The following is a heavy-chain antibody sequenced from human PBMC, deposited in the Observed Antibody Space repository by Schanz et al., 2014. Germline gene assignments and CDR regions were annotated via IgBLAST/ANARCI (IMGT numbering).Heavy chain of an antibody. D-gene: IGHD5-12*01. CDR1: GYTFISYG. CDR3: ARDFSAYVGNYFDY. CDR2: ITPSGGST. J-gene: IGHJ4*02. Sequence: QVQLVQSGAEVKKPGASVKVSCKASGYTFISYGITWVRQAPGQGLEWMGIITPSGGSTNYAQKLQGRVTMTTDTSTSTSYMELTSLRFDDTAVYYCARDFSAYVGNYFDYWGQGTLVTVSS. V-gene: IGHV1-18*01.